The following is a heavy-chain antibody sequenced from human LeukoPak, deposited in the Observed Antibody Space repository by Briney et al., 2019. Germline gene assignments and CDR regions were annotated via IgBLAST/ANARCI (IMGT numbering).Heavy chain of an antibody. CDR3: ARVDRSYYDFWSGYYTGPGEGYYFDY. CDR2: ISSSGSTI. CDR1: GFTFSDYY. Sequence: GGSLRLSCAASGFTFSDYYMSWIRQAPGKGLEWVSYISSSGSTIYYADSVKGRFTISRDNAKNSLYLQMNSLRAEDTAVYYCARVDRSYYDFWSGYYTGPGEGYYFDYWGQGTLVTVSS. J-gene: IGHJ4*02. D-gene: IGHD3-3*01. V-gene: IGHV3-11*01.